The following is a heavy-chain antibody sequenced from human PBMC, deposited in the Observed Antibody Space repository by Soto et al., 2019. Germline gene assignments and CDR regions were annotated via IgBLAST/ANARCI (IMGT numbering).Heavy chain of an antibody. CDR1: GGTFSSYA. Sequence: QVQLVQSGAEVKKPGSSVKVSCKASGGTFSSYAISWVRQAPGQGLEWMGGIIPIFGTANYAQKFQGRVTITADESTSTAYMELSSLRSEDTAVYYCARAPYDRSGYYPNKYFDYWGQGTLVTVSS. D-gene: IGHD3-22*01. CDR2: IIPIFGTA. J-gene: IGHJ4*02. CDR3: ARAPYDRSGYYPNKYFDY. V-gene: IGHV1-69*01.